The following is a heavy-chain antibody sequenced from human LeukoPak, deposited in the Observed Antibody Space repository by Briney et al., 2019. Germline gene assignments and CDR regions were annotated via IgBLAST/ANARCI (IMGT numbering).Heavy chain of an antibody. V-gene: IGHV4-39*01. J-gene: IGHJ4*02. CDR3: ARHADSGFGELAFNY. CDR2: ISSGGIT. Sequence: SGTLSLTCSVSGGSISSSSYYWGGIRQPPGKGLECIGSISSGGITYYNPSLKSRVTISADTSANQFSLKLNSVIAADTSVYYCARHADSGFGELAFNYWGQGTLVTVSS. D-gene: IGHD3-10*01. CDR1: GGSISSSSYY.